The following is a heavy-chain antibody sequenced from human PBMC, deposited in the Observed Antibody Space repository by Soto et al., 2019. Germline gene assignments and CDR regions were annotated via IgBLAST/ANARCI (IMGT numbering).Heavy chain of an antibody. D-gene: IGHD1-1*01. J-gene: IGHJ4*02. Sequence: GGSLRLSCAVSGFSVSRYAMSCVRQAPGKGLEWVSSITGNDGDTSYADSVKGRFTISRDNAKTTLYRQMNSLRADFTAVYYCARDLRSWNDFLLVMWGRGTLVTVT. CDR3: ARDLRSWNDFLLVM. CDR1: GFSVSRYA. V-gene: IGHV3-23*01. CDR2: ITGNDGDT.